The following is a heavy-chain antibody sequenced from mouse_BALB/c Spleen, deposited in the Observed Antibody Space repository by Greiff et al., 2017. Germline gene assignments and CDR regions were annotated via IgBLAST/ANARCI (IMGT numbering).Heavy chain of an antibody. Sequence: EVHLVESGGDLVKPGGSLKLSCAASGFTFSSYGMSWVRQTPDKRLEWVANISSGGSYTYYPDSVKGRFTISRDNAKNTLYLQMSSLKSEDTAMYYCARRGNEGWFAYWGQGTLVTVSA. CDR3: ARRGNEGWFAY. CDR1: GFTFSSYG. J-gene: IGHJ3*01. CDR2: ISSGGSYT. V-gene: IGHV5-6*01.